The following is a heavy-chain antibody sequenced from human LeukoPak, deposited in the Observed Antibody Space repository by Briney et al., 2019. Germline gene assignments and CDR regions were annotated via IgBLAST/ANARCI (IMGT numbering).Heavy chain of an antibody. CDR2: IYISGST. D-gene: IGHD3-22*01. CDR3: ARNSKTYHYDSAFDY. V-gene: IGHV4-4*07. J-gene: IGHJ4*02. CDR1: GGSISSNY. Sequence: SETLSLTCTVSGGSISSNYWSWIRQSAGKGLEWVGRIYISGSTNYNPSLKSRVTMSLDTSKNQFSLKLTSVTAADTAVYFCARNSKTYHYDSAFDYWAQGTLVTVSS.